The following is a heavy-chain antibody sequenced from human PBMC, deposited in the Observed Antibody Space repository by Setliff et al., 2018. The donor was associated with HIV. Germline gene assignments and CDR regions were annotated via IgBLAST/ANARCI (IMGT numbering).Heavy chain of an antibody. V-gene: IGHV1-69*05. CDR1: GGTFSSYV. Sequence: SVKVSCKASGGTFSSYVISWVRQAPGQGPEWMGGIIPMYGVTNYAQKFQGRVTITTDESTGTAYVELSSLRSEDSAVYYCALPYCSGGNCWSSASLPPAGWFDPWGQGTLVTVSS. D-gene: IGHD2-15*01. CDR2: IIPMYGVT. CDR3: ALPYCSGGNCWSSASLPPAGWFDP. J-gene: IGHJ5*02.